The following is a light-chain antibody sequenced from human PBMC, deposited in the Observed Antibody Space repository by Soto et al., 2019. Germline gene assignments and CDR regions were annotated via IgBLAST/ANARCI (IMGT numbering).Light chain of an antibody. Sequence: EIVLTQSPATLSLSPGARATLSCGASRSVSSSHLGWYQQKPRLAPRLLIYDASSRATGTPDRFSGSGSGTDFTLTISRLEPEEFAVHYCEQDGSSPYTFGQGTKLEIK. CDR1: RSVSSSH. V-gene: IGKV3D-20*01. CDR2: DAS. J-gene: IGKJ2*01. CDR3: EQDGSSPYT.